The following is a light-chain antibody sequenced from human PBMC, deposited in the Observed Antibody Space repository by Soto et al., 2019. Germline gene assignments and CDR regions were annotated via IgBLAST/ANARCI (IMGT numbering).Light chain of an antibody. Sequence: EIVLTQSPVTLSLSPGERATLSCRASQSVDSYLAWYQQKPGQAPRLLIYDVSNRATGIPARFSGSGSGTDFTLTISSLEPEDFAVYYCQQRNYWQVTFGLGTRLEI. V-gene: IGKV3-11*01. J-gene: IGKJ5*01. CDR3: QQRNYWQVT. CDR2: DVS. CDR1: QSVDSY.